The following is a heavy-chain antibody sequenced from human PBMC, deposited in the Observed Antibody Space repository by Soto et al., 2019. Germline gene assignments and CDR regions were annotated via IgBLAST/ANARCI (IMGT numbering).Heavy chain of an antibody. CDR1: GFTFSSYG. D-gene: IGHD4-17*01. CDR2: INSDGSST. Sequence: EVQLVESGGGLVQPGGSLRLSCAASGFTFSSYGMHWVRQAPGKGLVWVSRINSDGSSTSYADSVKGRFTISRDNAKNTLYLKMNSLRAEDTAVYYCARGHLYGDYLYWYFDLWGRGTLVTVSS. J-gene: IGHJ2*01. CDR3: ARGHLYGDYLYWYFDL. V-gene: IGHV3-74*01.